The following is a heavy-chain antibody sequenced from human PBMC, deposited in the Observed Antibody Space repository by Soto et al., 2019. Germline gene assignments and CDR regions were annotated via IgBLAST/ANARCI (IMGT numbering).Heavy chain of an antibody. CDR2: ISYDGTNK. CDR3: ARDGLASQLLPAWFDP. CDR1: GFTFSTYA. J-gene: IGHJ5*02. D-gene: IGHD2-2*01. Sequence: QVQLVESGGGVVQPGRSLRLSCAASGFTFSTYAMHWVRQAPGKGLEWVAVISYDGTNKYYADSVKGRFTISRDNSKNTLYLQMNSLRPEDTAMYYCARDGLASQLLPAWFDPWGQGTLVTVSS. V-gene: IGHV3-30-3*01.